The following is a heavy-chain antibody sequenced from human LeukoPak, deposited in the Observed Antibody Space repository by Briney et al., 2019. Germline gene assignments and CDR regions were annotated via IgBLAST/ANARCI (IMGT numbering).Heavy chain of an antibody. CDR1: GGTFSSYA. J-gene: IGHJ5*02. CDR3: ARGSSYYDFWSGPTVDP. CDR2: IIPIFGTA. D-gene: IGHD3-3*01. V-gene: IGHV1-69*05. Sequence: SVKVSCKASGGTFSSYAISWVRQAPGQGLEWMGGIIPIFGTANYAQKFQGRVTITTDESTSTAYMELSSLRSEDTAVYYCARGSSYYDFWSGPTVDPWGQGTLVTVSS.